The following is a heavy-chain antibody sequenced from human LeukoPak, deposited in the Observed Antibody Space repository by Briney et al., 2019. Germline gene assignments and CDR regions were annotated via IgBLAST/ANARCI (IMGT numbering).Heavy chain of an antibody. V-gene: IGHV3-64D*09. Sequence: GGSLRLSCSASGFTLCSYAMHWVRQAPGKGLEYASAISSNGESTYYADSVKGRFTISRDNSKNTVYLQMSSLRPEDTAVYYCVRDRLITMVWPDAFDIWGQGTMVTVSS. J-gene: IGHJ3*02. CDR2: ISSNGEST. CDR3: VRDRLITMVWPDAFDI. CDR1: GFTLCSYA. D-gene: IGHD3-10*01.